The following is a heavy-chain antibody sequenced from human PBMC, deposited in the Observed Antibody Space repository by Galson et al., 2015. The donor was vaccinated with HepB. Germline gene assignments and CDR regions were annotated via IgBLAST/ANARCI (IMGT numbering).Heavy chain of an antibody. V-gene: IGHV1-69*02. J-gene: IGHJ6*02. CDR2: IILNFGVA. CDR1: GGTFSRNT. CDR3: ARLLWGIAAAGNHYYYGVDV. Sequence: SVKVSCKASGGTFSRNTINWVRQAPGQGLEWMGRIILNFGVANYAQKFQGRVTITADRSTSTTYMELRSLRSEDTAVYYCARLLWGIAAAGNHYYYGVDVWGQGTAVTVSS. D-gene: IGHD6-13*01.